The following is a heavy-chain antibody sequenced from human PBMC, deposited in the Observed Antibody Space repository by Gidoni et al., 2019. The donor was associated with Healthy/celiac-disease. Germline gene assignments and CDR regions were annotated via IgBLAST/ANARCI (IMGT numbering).Heavy chain of an antibody. D-gene: IGHD2-15*01. J-gene: IGHJ6*02. Sequence: QLQLQESGPGLVKPSEPLSPTCSVSACSISSSSYYWGWIRQPPGKGLEWIGSIYYSGSTYYNPSLKSRVTISVDTSKNQFSLKLSSVTAADTAVYYCARVRVVVVAATPGGMDVWGQGTTVTVSS. CDR1: ACSISSSSYY. V-gene: IGHV4-39*07. CDR3: ARVRVVVVAATPGGMDV. CDR2: IYYSGST.